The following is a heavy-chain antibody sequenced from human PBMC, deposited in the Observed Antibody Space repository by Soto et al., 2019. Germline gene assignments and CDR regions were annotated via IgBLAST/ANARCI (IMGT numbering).Heavy chain of an antibody. D-gene: IGHD3-10*01. CDR2: VNNGGGGT. CDR1: GFTFSNYA. J-gene: IGHJ4*02. V-gene: IGHV3-23*01. CDR3: AKERLGRGIDY. Sequence: SLRLSCAASGFTFSNYAMTWVRQAPGKGPEWISTVNNGGGGTYYADSVKGRFTISRDNSKNTLYLQVSSLRAEDTAVYYCAKERLGRGIDYWSQGILVTVSS.